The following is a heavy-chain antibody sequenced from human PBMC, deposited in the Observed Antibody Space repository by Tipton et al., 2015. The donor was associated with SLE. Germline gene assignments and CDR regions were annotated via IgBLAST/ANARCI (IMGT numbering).Heavy chain of an antibody. CDR1: GGSISSSYY. J-gene: IGHJ4*02. CDR3: MGRSSSGLRDFDS. D-gene: IGHD6-19*01. CDR2: ISYTGST. Sequence: TLSLTCTVSGGSISSSYYWGWIRQSPGKGLEWIGSISYTGSTYYNPSLESRLTISVDTSQTQFSLTLTSVTAADTAVYYCMGRSSSGLRDFDSWGQGTLVTISS. V-gene: IGHV4-39*07.